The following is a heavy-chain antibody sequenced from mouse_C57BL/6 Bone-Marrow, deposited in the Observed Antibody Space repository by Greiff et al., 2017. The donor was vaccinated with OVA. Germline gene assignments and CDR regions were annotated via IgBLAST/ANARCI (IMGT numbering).Heavy chain of an antibody. CDR2: INPRNGGT. D-gene: IGHD1-1*01. J-gene: IGHJ4*01. CDR3: ARSWCSYYGSSPYAMDY. V-gene: IGHV1-53*01. Sequence: QVQLQQPGTELVKPGASVKLSCKASGYTFTSYWMHWVKQRPGQGLEWIGNINPRNGGTNYNEKFKTKPTLTVDKSSSTAYMQLSSLTSEDSAVYYCARSWCSYYGSSPYAMDYWGQGTSVTVSS. CDR1: GYTFTSYW.